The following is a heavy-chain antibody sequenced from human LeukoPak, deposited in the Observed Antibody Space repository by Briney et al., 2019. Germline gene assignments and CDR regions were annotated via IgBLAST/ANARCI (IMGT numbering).Heavy chain of an antibody. Sequence: GGSLRLSCAASGCTFTTYWMQWVCQAPGKGLERVTNISPDGSERYYVDSVKGRFTITRDNAKNSLYLHMNSQRAEDSAVYYCVRSIVAVAYWGQGTLVTVSS. V-gene: IGHV3-7*01. J-gene: IGHJ4*02. D-gene: IGHD5-12*01. CDR1: GCTFTTYW. CDR3: VRSIVAVAY. CDR2: ISPDGSER.